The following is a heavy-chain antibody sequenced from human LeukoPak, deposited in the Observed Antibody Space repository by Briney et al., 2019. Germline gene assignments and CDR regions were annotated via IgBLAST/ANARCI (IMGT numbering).Heavy chain of an antibody. CDR1: GFTFSSYS. V-gene: IGHV3-21*01. CDR2: ISSSSSYI. CDR3: ARDFPETYYYDSSGYYFDY. J-gene: IGHJ4*02. Sequence: GGSLRLSCAASGFTFSSYSMNWVRQAPWKGLEWVSSISSSSSYIYYADSVKGRFTISRDNAKNSLYLQMNSLRAEDTAVYYRARDFPETYYYDSSGYYFDYWGQGTLVTVSS. D-gene: IGHD3-22*01.